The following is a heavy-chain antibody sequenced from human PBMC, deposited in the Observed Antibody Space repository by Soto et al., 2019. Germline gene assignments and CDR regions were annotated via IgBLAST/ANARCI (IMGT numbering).Heavy chain of an antibody. D-gene: IGHD2-2*01. CDR2: IWYDGSNK. Sequence: PGGSLRLSCAASGFTFSSYGMHWARQAPGKGLEWVAVIWYDGSNKYYADSVKGRFTISRDNSKNTLYLQMNSLRAEDTAVYYCARGMGAYCSSTSCPPDYFDYWGQGTLVTVSS. CDR3: ARGMGAYCSSTSCPPDYFDY. J-gene: IGHJ4*02. CDR1: GFTFSSYG. V-gene: IGHV3-33*01.